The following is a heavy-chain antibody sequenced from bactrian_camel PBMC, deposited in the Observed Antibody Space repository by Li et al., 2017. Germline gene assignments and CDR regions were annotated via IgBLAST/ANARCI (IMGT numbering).Heavy chain of an antibody. V-gene: IGHV3S40*01. D-gene: IGHD1*01. CDR1: EFPFSSYA. CDR2: INSGGEIT. Sequence: VQLVESGGGLVQPGGSLRLSCAASEFPFSSYAMSWVRQAPGKGFEWVSVINSGGEITYYTDSVKGRFTISLGNAKNIVYLQMDSLKPEDTGMYFCAVKLGLMDISTLMMGGKDYYAMDYWGKGTQVTVS. J-gene: IGHJ7*01.